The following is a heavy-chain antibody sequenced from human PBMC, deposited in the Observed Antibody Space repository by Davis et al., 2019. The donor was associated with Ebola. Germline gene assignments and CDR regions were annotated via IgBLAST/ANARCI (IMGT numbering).Heavy chain of an antibody. D-gene: IGHD2/OR15-2a*01. CDR2: IYYSGST. J-gene: IGHJ4*02. CDR3: ARRGISLSFDY. CDR1: GGSISSYY. V-gene: IGHV4-59*08. Sequence: PSETLSLTCTVSGGSISSYYWSWIRQPPGKGLEWIGYIYYSGSTNYNPSLKSRVTISVDTSKNQFSLKLSSVTAADTAVYYCARRGISLSFDYWGQGTLVTVSS.